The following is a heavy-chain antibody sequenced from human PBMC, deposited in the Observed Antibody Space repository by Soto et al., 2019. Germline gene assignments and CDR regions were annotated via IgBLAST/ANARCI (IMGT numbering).Heavy chain of an antibody. D-gene: IGHD3-22*01. Sequence: PVKVSCPASGDTLSSYSISRVRQAPGQGLEWMGGIIPILGTPNYAQKFQGRVTITADKSTSTAYMELSSLRSEDTAVYYCARERSRYDRSGYYRPDYWGQGTLVTVSS. CDR1: GDTLSSYS. V-gene: IGHV1-69*10. CDR3: ARERSRYDRSGYYRPDY. J-gene: IGHJ4*02. CDR2: IIPILGTP.